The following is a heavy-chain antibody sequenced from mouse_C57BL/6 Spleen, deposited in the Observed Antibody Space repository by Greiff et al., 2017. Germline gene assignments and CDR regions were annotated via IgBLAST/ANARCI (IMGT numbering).Heavy chain of an antibody. CDR2: IWSGGST. CDR1: GFSLTSYG. CDR3: ARNCDYDVRWYFDV. D-gene: IGHD2-4*01. Sequence: QVQLKESGPGLVQPSQSLSITCTVSGFSLTSYGVHWVRQSPGKGLEWLGVIWSGGSTDYNAAFISRLSISKDNSKSQVFFKMNSLQADDTAIYYCARNCDYDVRWYFDVWGTGTTVTVSS. V-gene: IGHV2-2*01. J-gene: IGHJ1*03.